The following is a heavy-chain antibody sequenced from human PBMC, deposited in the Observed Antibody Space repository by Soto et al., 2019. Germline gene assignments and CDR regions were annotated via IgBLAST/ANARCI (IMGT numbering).Heavy chain of an antibody. Sequence: ESLKISCKGSGYSFTSYWIGWVRQMPGKGLEWMGIIYPGDSDTRYSPSFQGQVTISADKSISTAYLQWSSLKASDTAMYYCARHSPTYYYDSSGVAGAFDIWGQGTMVTVSS. D-gene: IGHD3-22*01. V-gene: IGHV5-51*01. CDR3: ARHSPTYYYDSSGVAGAFDI. J-gene: IGHJ3*02. CDR2: IYPGDSDT. CDR1: GYSFTSYW.